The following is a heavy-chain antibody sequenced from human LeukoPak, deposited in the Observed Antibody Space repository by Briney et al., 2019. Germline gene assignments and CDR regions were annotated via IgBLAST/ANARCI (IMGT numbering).Heavy chain of an antibody. J-gene: IGHJ4*02. V-gene: IGHV5-51*01. D-gene: IGHD6-13*01. CDR2: IYPGDSDP. CDR1: GYTFTTYW. Sequence: GESLKISCKGSGYTFTTYWIGWVRQMPGKGLEWTGIIYPGDSDPRYSPSFQGQVTISADTSISTAYLQWSSLKASDSAMYYCVRHGLGSSWFGFDYWGQGTLVTVSS. CDR3: VRHGLGSSWFGFDY.